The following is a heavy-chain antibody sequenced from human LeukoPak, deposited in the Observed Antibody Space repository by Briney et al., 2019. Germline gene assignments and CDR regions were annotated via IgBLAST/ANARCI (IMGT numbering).Heavy chain of an antibody. J-gene: IGHJ3*02. CDR1: GFTFTSSA. CDR3: ARDFSGYDAFDI. Sequence: SVKVSCKASGFTFTSSAVQWVRQARGQRLEWIGWIVVGSGNTNYAQKFQGRVTMTRDTSTSTVYMELSSLRSEDTAVYYCARDFSGYDAFDIWGQGTMVTVSS. D-gene: IGHD3-22*01. V-gene: IGHV1-58*01. CDR2: IVVGSGNT.